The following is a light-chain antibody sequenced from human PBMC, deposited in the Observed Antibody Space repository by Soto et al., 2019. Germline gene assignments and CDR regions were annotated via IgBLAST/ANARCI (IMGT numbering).Light chain of an antibody. J-gene: IGKJ3*01. CDR1: QSIRRS. CDR3: QQSYSTPFT. CDR2: AAS. V-gene: IGKV1-39*01. Sequence: DVQMTQSPSSLSASVGDRVTITCRTSQSIRRSLNWYQQKPGKAPNLLIYAASRLQSGVPSRFSGSGSGTDFTLTISSLQPADVATYYCQQSYSTPFTFGPGTKVDIK.